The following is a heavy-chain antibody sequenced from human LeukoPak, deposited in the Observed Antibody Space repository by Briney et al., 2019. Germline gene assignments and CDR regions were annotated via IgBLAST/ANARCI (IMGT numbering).Heavy chain of an antibody. D-gene: IGHD4-17*01. CDR2: ISGSGGST. CDR1: GFTFSNAW. Sequence: GSLRLSCAASGFTFSNAWMSWVRQAPGKGLEWVSAISGSGGSTYYADSVKGRFTISRDNSKNTLYLQMSSLRAEDTAVYYCAKYGERFDYWGQGTLVTVSS. J-gene: IGHJ4*02. V-gene: IGHV3-23*01. CDR3: AKYGERFDY.